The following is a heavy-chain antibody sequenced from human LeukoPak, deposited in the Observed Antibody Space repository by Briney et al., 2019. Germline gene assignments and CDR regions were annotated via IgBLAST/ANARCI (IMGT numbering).Heavy chain of an antibody. CDR3: AREGLPLYYYDSSGYSKYGAFDI. V-gene: IGHV3-48*01. CDR2: ISSSSTI. D-gene: IGHD3-22*01. J-gene: IGHJ3*02. Sequence: GGSLRLSCAASGFTFSSYSMNWVRQAPGKGLEWVSYISSSSTIYYADSVKGRFTISRDNAKNSLYLQMNSLRAEDTAVYYCAREGLPLYYYDSSGYSKYGAFDIWGQGTMVTVSS. CDR1: GFTFSSYS.